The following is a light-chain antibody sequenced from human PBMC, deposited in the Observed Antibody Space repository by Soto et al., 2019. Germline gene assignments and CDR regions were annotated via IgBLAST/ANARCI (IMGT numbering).Light chain of an antibody. CDR3: SSYRSSTTFV. CDR2: EVR. Sequence: QSVLTQPASVSGSPGQSITISCTGTSSDVGAYNYVSWYQQYPGKAPKVIIFEVRKRPSGVSNRFSGSKSGDTAPLTISGLQAEDEADYYCSSYRSSTTFVFGTGTKSPS. J-gene: IGLJ1*01. CDR1: SSDVGAYNY. V-gene: IGLV2-14*01.